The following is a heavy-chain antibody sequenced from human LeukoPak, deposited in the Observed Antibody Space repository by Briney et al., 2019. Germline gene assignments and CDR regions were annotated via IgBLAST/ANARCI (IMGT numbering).Heavy chain of an antibody. CDR2: INSDGSEG. J-gene: IGHJ3*01. CDR3: ARSSYSSSSSV. D-gene: IGHD6-6*01. CDR1: GFTFSGFW. V-gene: IGHV3-7*03. Sequence: PGRSLRLSCAVSGFTFSGFWRSWSRQAPGKGLEWVASINSDGSEGYYADVVKGRFTISRDNAKNSLNLQINSLRAEDTAVYYCARSSYSSSSSVWGQGTMVTVSS.